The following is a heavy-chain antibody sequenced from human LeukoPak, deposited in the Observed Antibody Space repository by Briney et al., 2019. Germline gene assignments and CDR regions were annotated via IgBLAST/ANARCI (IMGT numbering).Heavy chain of an antibody. J-gene: IGHJ4*02. CDR1: GFTFSSFS. Sequence: PGESLRLSCAASGFTFSSFSMNWVRQAPGKGLEWVAIISSGGSNIYYADSVKGRFTISRDNSKNTLYLEMNSLRAEDTAVYYCARSLSGSFYDASDSWGQGSLVTVSS. CDR2: ISSGGSNI. CDR3: ARSLSGSFYDASDS. D-gene: IGHD3-10*01. V-gene: IGHV3-30*03.